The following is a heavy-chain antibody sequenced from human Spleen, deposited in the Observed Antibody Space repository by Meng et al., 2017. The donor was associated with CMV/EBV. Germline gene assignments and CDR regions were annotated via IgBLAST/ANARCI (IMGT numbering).Heavy chain of an antibody. Sequence: GGSLRLSCAASGFTFSSYAISWVRQAPGKGLDWVSTVSGSGDGTYYADSVKARFTISRDHSKNTVYLQMNSLRAEDTAIYYCAKACLVRNDLVWFDYWGQGTLVTVSS. CDR1: GFTFSSYA. D-gene: IGHD1-1*01. V-gene: IGHV3-23*01. J-gene: IGHJ4*02. CDR2: VSGSGDGT. CDR3: AKACLVRNDLVWFDY.